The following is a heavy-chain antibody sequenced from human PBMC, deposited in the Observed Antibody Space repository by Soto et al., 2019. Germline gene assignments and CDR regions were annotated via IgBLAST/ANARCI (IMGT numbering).Heavy chain of an antibody. J-gene: IGHJ4*02. Sequence: EVQLVESGGGLVQPGGSLRLSCAVSGFTFSSFWMHWVRQAPGEGLVWVSRINTDGSSTSYADSVKGRFTISRDNAKNTLYRQMNSLTVEDTAMYYCAKRGVDTFGLSYWGQGTLVSVSS. D-gene: IGHD3-10*01. CDR2: INTDGSST. V-gene: IGHV3-74*01. CDR1: GFTFSSFW. CDR3: AKRGVDTFGLSY.